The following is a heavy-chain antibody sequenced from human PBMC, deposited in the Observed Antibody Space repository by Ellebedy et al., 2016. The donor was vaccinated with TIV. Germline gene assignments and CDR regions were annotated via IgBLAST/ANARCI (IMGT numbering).Heavy chain of an antibody. J-gene: IGHJ4*02. CDR1: GGSISGHY. V-gene: IGHV4-59*11. CDR2: IYYSGST. D-gene: IGHD6-19*01. CDR3: AEGRSGWYYFDY. Sequence: SETLSLTCSVSGGSISGHYWTWIRQPPGKGLEWIGYIYYSGSTNYNPSLNSRVTISVDTSKNQFSLRLSSVTAADTAVYYCAEGRSGWYYFDYWGQGTPVTVSS.